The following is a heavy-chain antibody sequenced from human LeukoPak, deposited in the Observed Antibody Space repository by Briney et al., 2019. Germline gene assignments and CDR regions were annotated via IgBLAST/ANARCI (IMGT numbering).Heavy chain of an antibody. CDR1: GVSFDGYY. V-gene: IGHV4-34*01. CDR2: INHSGYT. J-gene: IGHJ4*02. Sequence: SETLSLTCAVSGVSFDGYYWAWVRQTPGKGLEWIGEINHSGYTNDSPSLKSRVTLSIDTSRKQFSLNLRSVTVADAGIYYCTRMTTGHDYWGQGTLVTVSS. D-gene: IGHD4-17*01. CDR3: TRMTTGHDY.